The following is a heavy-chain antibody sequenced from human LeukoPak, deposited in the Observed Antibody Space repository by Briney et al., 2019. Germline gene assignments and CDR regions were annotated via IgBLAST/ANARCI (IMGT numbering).Heavy chain of an antibody. V-gene: IGHV3-48*03. Sequence: QPGGSLRLSCAASGFTFSSYEMNWVRQAPGKGLEWVSYISSSGSTIYYADSVKGRSTISRDNAKNSLYLQMDSLRAEDTAVYYCARAGSGYRYWFDPWGQGTLVTVSS. CDR2: ISSSGSTI. D-gene: IGHD3-22*01. CDR1: GFTFSSYE. J-gene: IGHJ5*02. CDR3: ARAGSGYRYWFDP.